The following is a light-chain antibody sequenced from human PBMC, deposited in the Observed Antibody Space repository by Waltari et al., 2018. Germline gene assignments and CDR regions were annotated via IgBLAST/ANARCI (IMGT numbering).Light chain of an antibody. CDR3: CSYVGSHTNWV. J-gene: IGLJ3*02. CDR2: DVT. V-gene: IGLV2-11*01. CDR1: SSDVDDYNF. Sequence: QSALTQPRSVSGSPGQPVTISCTGISSDVDDYNFVSSYQQHPGKAPKLMIHDVTKRPSGVPDRFSGSKSGNTASLTISGLQAEDEADYYCCSYVGSHTNWVFGGGTKLTVL.